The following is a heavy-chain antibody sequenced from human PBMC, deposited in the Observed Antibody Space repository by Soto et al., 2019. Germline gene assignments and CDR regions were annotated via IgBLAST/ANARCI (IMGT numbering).Heavy chain of an antibody. CDR2: TYYSGST. Sequence: SETLSLTCTVSGGSISPYYWSWIRQPPGRGLEWIGYTYYSGSTNYNPSLKSRVTISVDTSKNQFSLKLSSVTAADTAVYYCARDIGGYYDSSSYANWGQGTLVTVSS. CDR3: ARDIGGYYDSSSYAN. J-gene: IGHJ4*02. CDR1: GGSISPYY. D-gene: IGHD3-22*01. V-gene: IGHV4-59*01.